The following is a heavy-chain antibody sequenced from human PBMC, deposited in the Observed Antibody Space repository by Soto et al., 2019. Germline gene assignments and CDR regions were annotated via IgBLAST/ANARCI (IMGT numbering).Heavy chain of an antibody. CDR1: GGSVSSGSYY. CDR3: ARPHGGSSGWDNWFDP. Sequence: QVQLQESGPGLVKPSETLSLTCTVSGGSVSSGSYYWSWIRQPPGKGLEWIGYIYYSGSTNYNPSLQRLRTMSVDTAQTQFSLRLRSVTAADTAVYYCARPHGGSSGWDNWFDPWGQGTLVTVSS. V-gene: IGHV4-61*01. D-gene: IGHD6-25*01. J-gene: IGHJ5*02. CDR2: IYYSGST.